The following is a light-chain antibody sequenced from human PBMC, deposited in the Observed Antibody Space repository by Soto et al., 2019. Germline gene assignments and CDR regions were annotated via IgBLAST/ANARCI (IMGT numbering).Light chain of an antibody. CDR3: QQTLSSQLT. Sequence: DIQMTQSPSSLSASVGDRVTITCRASQSINNYLSWYQQKSGKAPDRLIFAASTLASGVPSRFSGSGSATNFTLTISGLQPDDFETYFCQQTLSSQLTFGGGTKVNIX. V-gene: IGKV1-39*01. CDR2: AAS. J-gene: IGKJ4*01. CDR1: QSINNY.